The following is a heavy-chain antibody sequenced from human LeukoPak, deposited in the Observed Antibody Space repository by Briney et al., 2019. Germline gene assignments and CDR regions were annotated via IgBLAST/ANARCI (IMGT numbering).Heavy chain of an antibody. Sequence: SVKVSSKASGYTLISYGIIWVRQAPGQGLEWMGGIIPIFGTANYAQKFQGRVTITADESTSTAYMELSSLRSEDTAVYYCARGVAAAGLGFDYWGQGTLVTVSS. CDR2: IIPIFGTA. D-gene: IGHD6-13*01. CDR3: ARGVAAAGLGFDY. CDR1: GYTLISYG. V-gene: IGHV1-69*13. J-gene: IGHJ4*02.